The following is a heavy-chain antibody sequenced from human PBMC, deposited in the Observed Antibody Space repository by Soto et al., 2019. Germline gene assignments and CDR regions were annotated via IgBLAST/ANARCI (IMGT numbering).Heavy chain of an antibody. D-gene: IGHD3-22*01. CDR3: AKDRGSGSGMDV. V-gene: IGHV3-30*18. CDR1: GFTFSSCG. J-gene: IGHJ6*02. Sequence: GSLRLSCAASGFTFSSCGMHWVRQAPGKGLEWVAVISYDGSNKYYADSVKGRFTISRDNSKNTLYLQMNSLRAEDTAVYYCAKDRGSGSGMDVWGQGTTVTVSS. CDR2: ISYDGSNK.